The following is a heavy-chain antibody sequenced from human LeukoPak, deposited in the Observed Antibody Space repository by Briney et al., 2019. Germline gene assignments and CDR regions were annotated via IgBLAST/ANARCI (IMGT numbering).Heavy chain of an antibody. CDR1: GFTFSSYG. D-gene: IGHD2-15*01. CDR3: AKERGCSGGSCYSAAFDI. CDR2: ISYDGSNK. V-gene: IGHV3-30*18. J-gene: IGHJ3*02. Sequence: GGSLRLSCAASGFTFSSYGMHWVRQAPGKGLECVAVISYDGSNKYYADSVKGRFTISRDNSKNTLYLQMNSLRAEDTAVYYCAKERGCSGGSCYSAAFDIWGQGTMVTVSS.